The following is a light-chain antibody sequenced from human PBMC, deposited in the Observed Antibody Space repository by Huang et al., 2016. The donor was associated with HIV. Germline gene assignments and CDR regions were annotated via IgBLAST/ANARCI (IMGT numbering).Light chain of an antibody. CDR3: QQYNNWLA. CDR1: QTVNSN. V-gene: IGKV3-15*01. J-gene: IGKJ1*01. CDR2: GAS. Sequence: EIVMTQSPATLSVSPGERATLSCRASQTVNSNLDWYQHKPGQAPRLLIYGASPRATGVPARFSGSWSGTKFTLTISSLQSEDFAVYYCQQYNNWLAFGQGTKVEIK.